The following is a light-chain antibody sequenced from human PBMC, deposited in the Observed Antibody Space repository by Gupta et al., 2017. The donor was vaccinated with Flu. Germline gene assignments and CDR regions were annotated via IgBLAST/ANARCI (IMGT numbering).Light chain of an antibody. CDR3: MQGAHWPWA. J-gene: IGKJ1*01. Sequence: DVVMTQSPLSLPFTLRQPASISCRSSQGLVYSDGNTYLHWFKQMPGQSPRRLIYQVSYRDAGVPDRFSGSGSGTDFTLKISRVEAEDVGISFCMQGAHWPWAFGQGTTVELK. V-gene: IGKV2-30*01. CDR1: QGLVYSDGNTY. CDR2: QVS.